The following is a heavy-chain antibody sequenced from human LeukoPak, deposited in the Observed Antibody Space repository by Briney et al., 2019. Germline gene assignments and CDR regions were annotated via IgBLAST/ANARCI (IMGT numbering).Heavy chain of an antibody. J-gene: IGHJ4*02. CDR3: AKDIRRGWYDSSGLIDY. D-gene: IGHD3-22*01. Sequence: SETLSLTCTVSGGSISSYYWSWIRQPPGKGLEWIGYIYYSGSTNYNPSLRSRVTISVDTSKNQFSLKLSSVTAADTALYYCAKDIRRGWYDSSGLIDYWGQGILVTVSS. V-gene: IGHV4-59*12. CDR2: IYYSGST. CDR1: GGSISSYY.